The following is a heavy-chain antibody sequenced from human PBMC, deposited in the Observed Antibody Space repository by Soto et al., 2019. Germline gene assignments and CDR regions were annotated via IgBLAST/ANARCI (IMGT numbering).Heavy chain of an antibody. J-gene: IGHJ5*02. CDR2: IYHSGST. V-gene: IGHV4-30-2*01. Sequence: QLQLQESGSGLVMPSQTVSLTCAVSGGSISSGGYSWSWIRQPPGKGLEWIGYIYHSGSTYYNPSLKSRVTISVDRSTNQFSLKLSSVTAADTAVYYCARTESGTFDPWGQGTLVTVSS. D-gene: IGHD1-7*01. CDR1: GGSISSGGYS. CDR3: ARTESGTFDP.